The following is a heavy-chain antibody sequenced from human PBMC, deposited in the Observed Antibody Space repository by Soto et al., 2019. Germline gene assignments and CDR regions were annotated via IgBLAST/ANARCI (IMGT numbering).Heavy chain of an antibody. CDR2: IIPIFGTA. CDR1: EDTFRNYA. J-gene: IGHJ2*01. V-gene: IGHV1-69*06. Sequence: QVELVQSGAEVKKPGSSVKVSCQASEDTFRNYAISWVRQAPGQGLEWMGGIIPIFGTANYAQKFQGRVTITADTSANTVYLELSSLRSEDPAVYYCSSTTYDSSAYYYWYLGLWGRGTLVNVSS. D-gene: IGHD3-22*01. CDR3: SSTTYDSSAYYYWYLGL.